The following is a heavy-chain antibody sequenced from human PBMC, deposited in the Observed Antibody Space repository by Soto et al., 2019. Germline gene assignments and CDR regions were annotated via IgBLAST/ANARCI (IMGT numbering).Heavy chain of an antibody. CDR3: LKETVFKGVAEH. J-gene: IGHJ4*02. V-gene: IGHV3-23*01. CDR2: FSDSGNT. Sequence: EVQLLESGGGLVQPGGSLRLACVVSGFTFSNYAMSWIRQAPGKGLERVSAFSDSGNTYYADTVKGRFTISRDNSKDTLYLQIHALRAQDTALYHCLKETVFKGVAEHWGQGTLVTVYS. D-gene: IGHD6-19*01. CDR1: GFTFSNYA.